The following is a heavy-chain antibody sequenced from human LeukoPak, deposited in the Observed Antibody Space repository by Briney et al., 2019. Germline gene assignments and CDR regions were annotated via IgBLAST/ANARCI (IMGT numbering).Heavy chain of an antibody. CDR1: RFTFNTYW. V-gene: IGHV3-74*01. CDR3: AELGITMIGGV. D-gene: IGHD3-10*02. Sequence: QPGGSLRLSCAASRFTFNTYWMHWVRQAPGKGLVWVSRIDSDGYSTAYADSVKGRFTISRDNAKNSLYLQMNSLRAEDTAVYYCAELGITMIGGVWGKGTTVTISS. J-gene: IGHJ6*04. CDR2: IDSDGYST.